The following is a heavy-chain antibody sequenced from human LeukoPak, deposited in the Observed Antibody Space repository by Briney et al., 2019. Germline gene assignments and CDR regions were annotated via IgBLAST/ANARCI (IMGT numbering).Heavy chain of an antibody. J-gene: IGHJ4*02. CDR1: GFTFSSYR. V-gene: IGHV3-21*01. Sequence: GGSLRLSCAASGFTFSSYRMNWVRQAPGKGLDWVSSISSSHNNIYYADSVKGRFSISRDNAKNSLFLQMNSLRAEDTAMYYCVRDRSPGYFDYWGQGTLVTVSS. D-gene: IGHD3-10*01. CDR2: ISSSHNNI. CDR3: VRDRSPGYFDY.